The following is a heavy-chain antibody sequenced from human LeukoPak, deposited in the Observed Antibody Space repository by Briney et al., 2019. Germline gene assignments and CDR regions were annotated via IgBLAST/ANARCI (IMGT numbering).Heavy chain of an antibody. D-gene: IGHD2-15*01. CDR1: GGSISSSSYY. V-gene: IGHV4-39*01. CDR2: IYYTGST. CDR3: ARQAAYCSSGSCYPSWFDP. Sequence: PSETLPLTCTVSGGSISSSSYYWGWIRQPPGKGLESIGSIYYTGSTYYNPSLKSRVTISVDTSKNQFSLKLSSVTAADTAVYYCARQAAYCSSGSCYPSWFDPWGQGTLVTVSS. J-gene: IGHJ5*02.